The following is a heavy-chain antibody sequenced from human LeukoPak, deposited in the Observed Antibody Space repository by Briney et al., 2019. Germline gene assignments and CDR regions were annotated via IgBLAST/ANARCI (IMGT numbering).Heavy chain of an antibody. Sequence: AASVKVSCKASGCAFTSYGISWVRQAPGQGLEWMGWISAYNGNTNYAQKLQGRVTMTTDTSTSTAYMELRSLRSDDTAVYYCARGKQLWSDWYFDLWGRGTLVTVSS. J-gene: IGHJ2*01. V-gene: IGHV1-18*01. CDR1: GCAFTSYG. CDR2: ISAYNGNT. D-gene: IGHD5-18*01. CDR3: ARGKQLWSDWYFDL.